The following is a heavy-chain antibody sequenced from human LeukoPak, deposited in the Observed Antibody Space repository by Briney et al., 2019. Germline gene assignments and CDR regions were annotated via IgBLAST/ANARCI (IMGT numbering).Heavy chain of an antibody. V-gene: IGHV3-48*03. J-gene: IGHJ6*04. CDR1: GFTFSSYE. CDR2: ISSSGSTI. Sequence: PGGSLRLSCAASGFTFSSYEMNWVRHAPGKGREWVSYISSSGSTIYYAHSVKGRFTISRDNAKNSLYLQMNSLRAEDTAVYYCAELGITMIGGVWGKGTTVTISS. D-gene: IGHD3-10*02. CDR3: AELGITMIGGV.